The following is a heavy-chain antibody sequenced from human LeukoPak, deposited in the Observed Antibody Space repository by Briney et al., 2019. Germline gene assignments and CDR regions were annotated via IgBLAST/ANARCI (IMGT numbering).Heavy chain of an antibody. J-gene: IGHJ4*02. CDR2: ISAYNGNT. D-gene: IGHD5-18*01. Sequence: ASVKVSCKASGYTFTSYGISWVRQAPGQGLEWMGWISAYNGNTNYAQKLQGRVTMTTDTSTSTAYMELRRLRSDDTAVYYCARVDTAMVTNLFDYWGQGTLVTVSS. CDR3: ARVDTAMVTNLFDY. V-gene: IGHV1-18*04. CDR1: GYTFTSYG.